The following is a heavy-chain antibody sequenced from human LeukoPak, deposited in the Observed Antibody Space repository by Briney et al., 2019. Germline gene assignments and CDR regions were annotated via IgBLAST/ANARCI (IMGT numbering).Heavy chain of an antibody. CDR2: ISSTGNFV. CDR1: GFTFSNAW. Sequence: GGSLRLSCAASGFTFSNAWMNWVRQAPGKGLEWVSSISSTGNFVHYADSVKGRFTISRDNAKNSLYLQMNSLRGEDTAVYFCARVGCRGGSCSSRGDYYYGMDVWGQGTTVTVSS. J-gene: IGHJ6*02. D-gene: IGHD2-15*01. V-gene: IGHV3-21*06. CDR3: ARVGCRGGSCSSRGDYYYGMDV.